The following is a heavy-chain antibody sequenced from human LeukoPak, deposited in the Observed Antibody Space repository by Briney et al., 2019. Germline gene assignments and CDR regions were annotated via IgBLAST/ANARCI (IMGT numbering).Heavy chain of an antibody. CDR2: IYSGGGT. Sequence: PGGSLRLSCAASGFTVSGNYMTWVRQAPGKGLEWVSVIYSGGGTYYADSVKGRFTISRDNSKNTLYLQMNSLRAEDTAVYYCARGRNYDSSGYHDAFDIWGQGTMVTVSS. V-gene: IGHV3-66*01. CDR1: GFTVSGNY. D-gene: IGHD3-22*01. J-gene: IGHJ3*02. CDR3: ARGRNYDSSGYHDAFDI.